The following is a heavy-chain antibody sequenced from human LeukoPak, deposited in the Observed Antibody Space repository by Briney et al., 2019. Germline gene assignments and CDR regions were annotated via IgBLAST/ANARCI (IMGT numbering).Heavy chain of an antibody. J-gene: IGHJ5*02. D-gene: IGHD2-21*01. Sequence: ASVKVSCKASGGTFSSYAISWVRQAPGQGLEWMGWINPNSGGTNYAQKFQGRVTMTRDTSISTAYMELSRLRSDDTAVYYCARDFGDTPIPWGQGTLVTVSS. CDR3: ARDFGDTPIP. CDR2: INPNSGGT. CDR1: GGTFSSYA. V-gene: IGHV1-2*02.